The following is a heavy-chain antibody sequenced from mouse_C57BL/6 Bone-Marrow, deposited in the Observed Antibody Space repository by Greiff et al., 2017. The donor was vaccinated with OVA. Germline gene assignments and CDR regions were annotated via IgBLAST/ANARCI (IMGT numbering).Heavy chain of an antibody. J-gene: IGHJ2*01. Sequence: QVQLQQSGAELARPGASVKLSCKASGYTFTSYGISWVKQRTGQGLEWIGEIYPRSGNTYYNEKFKGKATLTADKSSSTAYMELRSLTSEDSAVYFCARGNGYYLYLDYWGQGTTLTVSS. CDR2: IYPRSGNT. CDR1: GYTFTSYG. V-gene: IGHV1-81*01. D-gene: IGHD2-3*01. CDR3: ARGNGYYLYLDY.